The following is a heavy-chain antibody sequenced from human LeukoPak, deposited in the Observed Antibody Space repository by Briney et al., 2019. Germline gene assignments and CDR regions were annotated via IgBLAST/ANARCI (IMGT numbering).Heavy chain of an antibody. CDR2: IYYSGST. Sequence: SETLSLTCTVSGGSISSSSYYWGWIRQPPGKGLEWIGSIYYSGSTYYNPSLKSRVTISVDTSKNQFSLKLCSVTAADTAVYYCARSAAGIAAAGTLDYWGQGTLVTVSS. CDR3: ARSAAGIAAAGTLDY. J-gene: IGHJ4*02. V-gene: IGHV4-39*01. CDR1: GGSISSSSYY. D-gene: IGHD6-13*01.